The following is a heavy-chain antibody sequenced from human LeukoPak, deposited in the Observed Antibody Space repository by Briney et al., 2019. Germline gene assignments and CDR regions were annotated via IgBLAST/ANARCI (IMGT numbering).Heavy chain of an antibody. Sequence: PGGSLRLSCVVSGVTFSSYVMSWVRRAPGKGLEWVASISGSGGSTYYVDSVKGRFTISRDNSKNMLYLHVSSLRAEDTTVYYCARGYSAYWGQGTLVTVSS. V-gene: IGHV3-23*01. CDR2: ISGSGGST. CDR3: ARGYSAY. J-gene: IGHJ4*02. D-gene: IGHD5-12*01. CDR1: GVTFSSYV.